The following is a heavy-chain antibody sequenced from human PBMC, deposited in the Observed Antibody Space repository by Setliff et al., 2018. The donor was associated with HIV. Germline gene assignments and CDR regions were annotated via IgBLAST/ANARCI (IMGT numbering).Heavy chain of an antibody. V-gene: IGHV1-3*01. D-gene: IGHD1-26*01. Sequence: ASVKVSCKASGYTFTSYALHWVRQAPGQRLEWMGWINAGNGHTKYSQKFQGRVSITRDTSASTAYMELSSLRSEDTAVYYCARVSGLSGELLYFDYWGLGTLVTVPQ. CDR1: GYTFTSYA. CDR2: INAGNGHT. J-gene: IGHJ4*02. CDR3: ARVSGLSGELLYFDY.